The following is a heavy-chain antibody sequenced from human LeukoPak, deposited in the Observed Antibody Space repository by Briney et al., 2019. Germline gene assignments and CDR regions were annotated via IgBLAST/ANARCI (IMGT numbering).Heavy chain of an antibody. Sequence: HPGGSLRLSCSASGFTISSYWMHWVRQAPGKGLVWVSRINPAGSVTNHADSVRDRFTISRDTATNTLYLEMNSLRAEDTAVYYCSRDFVGAEDYWGQGTLVTVSS. J-gene: IGHJ4*02. CDR2: INPAGSVT. CDR1: GFTISSYW. CDR3: SRDFVGAEDY. D-gene: IGHD3-16*01. V-gene: IGHV3-74*01.